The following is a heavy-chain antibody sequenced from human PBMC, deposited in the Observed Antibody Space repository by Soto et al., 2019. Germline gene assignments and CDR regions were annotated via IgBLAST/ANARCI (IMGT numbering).Heavy chain of an antibody. J-gene: IGHJ4*02. CDR3: ARHRGPAPVY. V-gene: IGHV4-39*01. CDR1: GGSISGYY. CDR2: LFYGGTT. Sequence: QVQLQESGPGLVKPSETLFLTCTVSGGSISGYYWTWIRQPPGKGLEWVGSLFYGGTTDYNPSLKSRLTMSLDTSKNHFSLKLRSLTAADTAVYYCARHRGPAPVYWGQGTLVTASS. D-gene: IGHD3-10*01.